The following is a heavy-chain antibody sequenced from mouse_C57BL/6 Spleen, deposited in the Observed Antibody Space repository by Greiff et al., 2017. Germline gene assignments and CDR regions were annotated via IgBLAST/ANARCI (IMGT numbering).Heavy chain of an antibody. CDR1: GYSFTGYY. V-gene: IGHV1-42*01. CDR3: ARRRDYYGSSYESWFAY. J-gene: IGHJ3*01. CDR2: INPSTGGT. Sequence: VQLKQSGPELVKPGASVKISCKASGYSFTGYYMNWVKQSPEKSLEWIGEINPSTGGTTYNQKFKAKATLTVDKSSSTAYMQLKSLTSEDSAVYYCARRRDYYGSSYESWFAYWGQGTLVTVSA. D-gene: IGHD1-1*01.